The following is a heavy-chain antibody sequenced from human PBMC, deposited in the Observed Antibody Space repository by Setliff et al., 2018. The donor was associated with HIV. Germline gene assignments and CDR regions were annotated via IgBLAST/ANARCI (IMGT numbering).Heavy chain of an antibody. J-gene: IGHJ3*02. D-gene: IGHD2-15*01. CDR1: GFTFSDYY. V-gene: IGHV3-11*01. CDR3: ARDGYCSGGSCYSGAFDI. Sequence: GGSLRLSCVASGFTFSDYYMSWIRQAPGKGLEWVSYIRSDGYTIYYADSVKGRFTISRDNAKNSLYLQMNSLRAEDTAVYYCARDGYCSGGSCYSGAFDIWGQGTMVTVS. CDR2: IRSDGYTI.